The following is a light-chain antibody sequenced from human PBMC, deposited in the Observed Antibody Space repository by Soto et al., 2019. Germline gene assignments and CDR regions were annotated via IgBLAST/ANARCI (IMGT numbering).Light chain of an antibody. V-gene: IGKV3-20*01. CDR1: QSVSSN. CDR3: QQYGSSPFT. J-gene: IGKJ5*01. CDR2: VAS. Sequence: EIVMTQSPATLSVSPGERATLSFRASQSVSSNLAWYQQKPGQAPRLLIYVASSRATGIPDRFSGSGSGTDFTLTISRLEPEDFAVYYCQQYGSSPFTFGQGTRLEI.